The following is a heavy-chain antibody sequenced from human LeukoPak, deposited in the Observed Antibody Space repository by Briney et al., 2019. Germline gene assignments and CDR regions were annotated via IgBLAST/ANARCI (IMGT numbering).Heavy chain of an antibody. CDR3: ARDSVVAAINWFDP. J-gene: IGHJ5*02. D-gene: IGHD2-15*01. CDR1: GYTFTGYY. Sequence: ASVKVSCKASGYTFTGYYIYWVRQAPGQGLEWMGWINPNSGGTNYAQKFQGRVTMTRDTSISTAYMELSRLRSDDTAVYYCARDSVVAAINWFDPWGQGTLVTVSS. CDR2: INPNSGGT. V-gene: IGHV1-2*02.